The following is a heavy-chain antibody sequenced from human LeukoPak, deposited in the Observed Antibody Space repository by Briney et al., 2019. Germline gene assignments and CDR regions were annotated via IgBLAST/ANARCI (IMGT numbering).Heavy chain of an antibody. D-gene: IGHD6-19*01. CDR2: IYSGGST. Sequence: GGSLRLSCAASGFTVSSNYMSWVRQAPGKGLEWVSVIYSGGSTYYADSVKGRFTISRDNSKNTLYLQMNSLRAEDTALYYCAKDYEAWLARNFFDYWGQGTLVTVSS. CDR1: GFTVSSNY. CDR3: AKDYEAWLARNFFDY. J-gene: IGHJ4*02. V-gene: IGHV3-53*05.